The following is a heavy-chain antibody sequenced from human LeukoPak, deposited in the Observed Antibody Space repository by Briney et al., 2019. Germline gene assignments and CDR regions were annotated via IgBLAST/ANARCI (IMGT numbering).Heavy chain of an antibody. CDR3: ARGRFGSDYYLDV. CDR1: GFTFDEYG. V-gene: IGHV3-20*04. CDR2: INWSGGTT. Sequence: RPGESLRLSCAASGFTFDEYGMSWVRQAPGKGLEWVSGINWSGGTTVYAESEKGRFTVSRDNAKNSLYLQVNSLRVDDTALYYCARGRFGSDYYLDVWGKGTTVTVSS. D-gene: IGHD3-10*01. J-gene: IGHJ6*03.